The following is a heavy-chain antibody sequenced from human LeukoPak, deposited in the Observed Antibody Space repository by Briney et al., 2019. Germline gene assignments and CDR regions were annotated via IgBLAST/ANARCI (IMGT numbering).Heavy chain of an antibody. Sequence: GGSLRLSCAASGFTFSDHYMDWVRQAPGKGLEWVSSISSSSSYIYYADSVKGRFTISRDNAKNSLYLQMNSLRAEDTAVYYCARSRSELDSWNASDIWGQGTMVTVSS. CDR1: GFTFSDHY. V-gene: IGHV3-21*01. D-gene: IGHD3/OR15-3a*01. CDR2: ISSSSSYI. J-gene: IGHJ3*02. CDR3: ARSRSELDSWNASDI.